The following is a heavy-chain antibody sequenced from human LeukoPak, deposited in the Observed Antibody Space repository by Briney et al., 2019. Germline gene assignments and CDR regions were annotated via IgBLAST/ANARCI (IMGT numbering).Heavy chain of an antibody. D-gene: IGHD4-17*01. CDR3: ARRGESASYGDYRFDY. CDR1: GFIFNKHA. Sequence: GGSLRLSCAASGFIFNKHAMSWVRQAPGRGLEWVSAISGSSGLTYYADSVKGRFTISRDNSKNTLFLQMNSLRAEDTAVYYCARRGESASYGDYRFDYWGQGTLVTVSS. V-gene: IGHV3-23*01. CDR2: ISGSSGLT. J-gene: IGHJ4*02.